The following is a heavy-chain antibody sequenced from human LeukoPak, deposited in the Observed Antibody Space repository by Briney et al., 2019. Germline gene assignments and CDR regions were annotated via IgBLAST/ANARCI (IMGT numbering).Heavy chain of an antibody. J-gene: IGHJ6*02. CDR1: GYTFTGYY. V-gene: IGHV1-46*01. D-gene: IGHD3-22*01. CDR3: ARDILLCYYDSSGYCSGMDV. Sequence: GASVKVSCKASGYTFTGYYMHWVRQAPGQGLEWMGIINPSGGSTSYAQKFQGRVTMTRDTSTSTVYMELSSLRSEDTAVYYCARDILLCYYDSSGYCSGMDVWGQGTTVTVSS. CDR2: INPSGGST.